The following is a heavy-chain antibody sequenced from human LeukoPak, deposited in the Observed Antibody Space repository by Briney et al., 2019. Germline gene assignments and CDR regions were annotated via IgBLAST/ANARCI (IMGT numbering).Heavy chain of an antibody. Sequence: ASVKVSCKASGGTFSSYAISWVRQAPGQGLEWMGGIIPIFGTANYAQKIQGRVTITTDESTSTAYMELSSLRSEDTAVYYCARGNDVAAFDYWGQGTLVTVSS. V-gene: IGHV1-69*05. CDR3: ARGNDVAAFDY. D-gene: IGHD1-1*01. CDR1: GGTFSSYA. J-gene: IGHJ4*02. CDR2: IIPIFGTA.